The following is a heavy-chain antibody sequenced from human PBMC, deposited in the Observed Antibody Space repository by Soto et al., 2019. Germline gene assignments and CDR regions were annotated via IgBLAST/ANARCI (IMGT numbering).Heavy chain of an antibody. J-gene: IGHJ3*01. CDR1: GISLSTSGVG. V-gene: IGHV2-5*01. Sequence: QITLKGSGPTLVKPTQTLTLTCSLSGISLSTSGVGVGWIRQTPGKALEWLALIYWNDDKHYRPSLESRLTITKDTSKNQAVLRMTNMDPVDTATYYCARGLATLPVFAFDVWGQGTMVTVSS. D-gene: IGHD6-6*01. CDR3: ARGLATLPVFAFDV. CDR2: IYWNDDK.